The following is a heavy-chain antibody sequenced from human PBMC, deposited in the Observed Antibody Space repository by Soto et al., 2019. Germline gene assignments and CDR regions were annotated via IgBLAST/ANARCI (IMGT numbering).Heavy chain of an antibody. Sequence: ESGGGVVQPGRSLRLSCAASGFTFSSYAMHWVRQAPGKGLEWVAVISYDGSNKYYADSVKGRFTISRDNSKNTLYLQMNSLRAEDTAVYYCASPIVVVVAATQVGDYWGQGTLVTVSS. CDR3: ASPIVVVVAATQVGDY. CDR2: ISYDGSNK. J-gene: IGHJ4*02. V-gene: IGHV3-30-3*01. D-gene: IGHD2-15*01. CDR1: GFTFSSYA.